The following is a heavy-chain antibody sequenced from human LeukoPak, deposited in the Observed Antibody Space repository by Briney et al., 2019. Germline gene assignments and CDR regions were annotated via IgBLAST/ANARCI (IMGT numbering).Heavy chain of an antibody. CDR3: ARVNQEQLVGWGLTNSDY. V-gene: IGHV3-7*01. CDR1: GFTFSSYW. CDR2: IKQDGSEK. Sequence: GGSLRLSCAASGFTFSSYWMSWVRQAPGKGLEWVANIKQDGSEKYYVDSVKGRFTISRDNAKNSLYLQMNSLRAEDTAVYYCARVNQEQLVGWGLTNSDYWGQGTLVTVSS. D-gene: IGHD6-13*01. J-gene: IGHJ4*02.